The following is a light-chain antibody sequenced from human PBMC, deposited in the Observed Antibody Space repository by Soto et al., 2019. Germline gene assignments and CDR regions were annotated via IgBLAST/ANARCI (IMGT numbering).Light chain of an antibody. V-gene: IGKV1-39*01. CDR3: QQSYNTPLT. Sequence: IEVTQSPSSLAASVGDRVTITCRASQTIGTYLNWYRHKSGAAPELLIYDASTLQSGVPSRFRGGASGTDFTLTIGSLQLDDFATYYCQQSYNTPLTFGQGTKVEIK. J-gene: IGKJ1*01. CDR2: DAS. CDR1: QTIGTY.